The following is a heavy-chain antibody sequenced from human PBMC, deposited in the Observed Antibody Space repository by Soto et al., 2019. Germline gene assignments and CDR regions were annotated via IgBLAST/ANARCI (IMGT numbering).Heavy chain of an antibody. CDR1: GFSLTTSGVG. Sequence: QITLNESGPTQVNPRQTLTLTCTFSGFSLTTSGVGVGWIRQSPGKAPDWLALMYWDDDKRYSPSLKSRLTITKDTSKNQVVLTMADLDPADTAIYYCAHRVLRTVFGLVTTTAIYFDFWGQGTPVAVSS. CDR2: MYWDDDK. J-gene: IGHJ4*02. CDR3: AHRVLRTVFGLVTTTAIYFDF. V-gene: IGHV2-5*02. D-gene: IGHD3-3*01.